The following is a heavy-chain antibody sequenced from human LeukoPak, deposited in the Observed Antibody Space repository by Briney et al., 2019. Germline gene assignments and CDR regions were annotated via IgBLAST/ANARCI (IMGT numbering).Heavy chain of an antibody. Sequence: GRSLRLSCAASGFTFDDYAMHWVRQAPGKGLEWVSGISWNSGSIGYADSVKGRFTISRDNAKNSLYLQMNSLRAEDTALYYCAKDSSSWYYLDYWGQGTLVTVSS. V-gene: IGHV3-9*01. D-gene: IGHD6-13*01. CDR2: ISWNSGSI. CDR1: GFTFDDYA. CDR3: AKDSSSWYYLDY. J-gene: IGHJ4*02.